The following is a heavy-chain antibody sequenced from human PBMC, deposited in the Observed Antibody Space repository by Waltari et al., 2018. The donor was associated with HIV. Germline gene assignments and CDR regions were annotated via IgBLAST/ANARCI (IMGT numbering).Heavy chain of an antibody. CDR1: GFTFSSYW. CDR3: ARGDNWNSNWFDP. V-gene: IGHV3-7*01. J-gene: IGHJ5*02. D-gene: IGHD1-7*01. Sequence: EVQLVESGGGLVQPGGSLRLSCAASGFTFSSYWIRWVRQAPGKGLEWVANIKHEGSEKYYVGSVKGRFTISRDNAKSSLYLQMNSLRAEDTAVYYCARGDNWNSNWFDPWGQGTLVTVSS. CDR2: IKHEGSEK.